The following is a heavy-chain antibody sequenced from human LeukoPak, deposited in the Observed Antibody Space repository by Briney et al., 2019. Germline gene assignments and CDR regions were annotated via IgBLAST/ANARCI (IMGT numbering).Heavy chain of an antibody. J-gene: IGHJ4*02. Sequence: HPGGSLRLSCAASGFTFSSYWMSWVRQAPGKGLEWVANIKQDGSEKYYVDSVKGRFTISRDNAKNSLYLQMNSLRAEDTAVYYCAREGTTLMVRGVIGLCYFDYWGQGTLVTVSS. CDR3: AREGTTLMVRGVIGLCYFDY. CDR2: IKQDGSEK. V-gene: IGHV3-7*01. CDR1: GFTFSSYW. D-gene: IGHD3-10*01.